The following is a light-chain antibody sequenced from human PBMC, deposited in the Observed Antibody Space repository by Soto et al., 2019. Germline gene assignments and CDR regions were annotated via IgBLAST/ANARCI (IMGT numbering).Light chain of an antibody. CDR2: DTS. CDR3: QQYGTSEII. Sequence: EIALTQSPFTLSLSPVGRSTLSWMASHTLSNSFIAWYQHKPGQAPRLLVYDTSTRATGIPDRYSGSGSGTDFTLTISRLEPEDFAVFFCQQYGTSEIIFGQGTRLEIK. J-gene: IGKJ5*01. V-gene: IGKV3-20*01. CDR1: HTLSNSF.